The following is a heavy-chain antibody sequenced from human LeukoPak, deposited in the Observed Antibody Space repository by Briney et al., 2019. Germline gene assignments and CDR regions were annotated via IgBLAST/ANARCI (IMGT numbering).Heavy chain of an antibody. D-gene: IGHD3-16*01. CDR1: GGSISSGSYY. CDR3: ARGARSHGGFDY. Sequence: PSETLSLTCTVSGGSISSGSYYWSWIRQPAGKGLEWIGRIYTSGSTNYNPSLKSRVTMSVDTSKNQFSLKLSSVTAADTAVYYCARGARSHGGFDYWGQGTLVTVSS. V-gene: IGHV4-61*02. J-gene: IGHJ4*02. CDR2: IYTSGST.